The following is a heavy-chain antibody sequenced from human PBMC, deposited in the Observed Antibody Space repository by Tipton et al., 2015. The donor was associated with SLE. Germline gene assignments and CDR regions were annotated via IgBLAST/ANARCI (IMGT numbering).Heavy chain of an antibody. CDR1: GDSFSTNS. D-gene: IGHD3-10*01. V-gene: IGHV4-59*08. Sequence: GLVKPSETLSLTCSVSGDSFSTNSWSWIRQPPGKGLEWIGYIHYSGSTSYNPSLKSRVTISVDTSKNRFSLKLSSVTAADTAVYYCARSGFGDWAYYYGMDVWGQGTTVTVSS. J-gene: IGHJ6*02. CDR3: ARSGFGDWAYYYGMDV. CDR2: IHYSGST.